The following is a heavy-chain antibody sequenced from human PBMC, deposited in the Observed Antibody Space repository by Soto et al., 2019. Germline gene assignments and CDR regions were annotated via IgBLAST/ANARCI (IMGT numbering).Heavy chain of an antibody. J-gene: IGHJ6*03. Sequence: QVQLQQSGPGLVKPSQTLSLTCDISWDSASSNSAAWHWIRQTPSRGLEWLGRTYYRSKWYINYAVSVKSRITVNPDTSQNQFSLQLNAVTPEDTAVYYCARGSWDDVTGHYYMDVWGKGTTVTVSS. D-gene: IGHD1-1*01. CDR3: ARGSWDDVTGHYYMDV. V-gene: IGHV6-1*01. CDR1: WDSASSNSAA. CDR2: TYYRSKWYI.